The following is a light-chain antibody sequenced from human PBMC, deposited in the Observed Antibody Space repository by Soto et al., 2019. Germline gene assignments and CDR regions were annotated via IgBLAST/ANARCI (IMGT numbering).Light chain of an antibody. CDR3: QQYNNWPSFT. J-gene: IGKJ3*01. CDR1: QSVNSN. V-gene: IGKV3-15*01. Sequence: EIVMTQSPATLSVSPGERATLSCRASQSVNSNLAWYQQKPGQAPRLLIYGASTRATGIPARFSGSGSGTEFTLTISSLQSEDIAVYYCQQYNNWPSFTFGPGTKVDIK. CDR2: GAS.